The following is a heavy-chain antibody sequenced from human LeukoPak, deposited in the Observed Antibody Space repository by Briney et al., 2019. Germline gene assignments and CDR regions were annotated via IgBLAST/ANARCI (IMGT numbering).Heavy chain of an antibody. V-gene: IGHV4-59*12. CDR1: GVSITSYY. D-gene: IGHD4-23*01. CDR3: ARAPPDGGNSGLYY. CDR2: FYYTGST. J-gene: IGHJ4*02. Sequence: SETLSLTCTVSGVSITSYYWSWIRQPPGKGLEWVGHFYYTGSTNYNPSLKSRVTISAETSRTRFSLRLNSVTAADTAVYYCARAPPDGGNSGLYYWGQGTLVTVSS.